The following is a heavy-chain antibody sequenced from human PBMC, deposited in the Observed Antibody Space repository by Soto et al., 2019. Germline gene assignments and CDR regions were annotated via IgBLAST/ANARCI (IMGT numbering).Heavy chain of an antibody. D-gene: IGHD3-10*01. V-gene: IGHV3-30-3*01. CDR1: GFTFGSYA. J-gene: IGHJ4*02. CDR3: ARDMAGSYYSPAPLDY. CDR2: ISYDGSNK. Sequence: LRLSCAASGFTFGSYAMHWVRQAPGKGLEWVAVISYDGSNKYYADSVKGRFTISRDNSKNTLYLQMNSLRAEDTAVYYCARDMAGSYYSPAPLDYWGQGTLVTVSS.